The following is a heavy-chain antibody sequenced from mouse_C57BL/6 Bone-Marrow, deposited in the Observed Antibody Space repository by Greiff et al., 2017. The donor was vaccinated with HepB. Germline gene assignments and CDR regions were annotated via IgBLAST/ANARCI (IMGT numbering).Heavy chain of an antibody. D-gene: IGHD1-1*01. V-gene: IGHV1-55*01. CDR3: ARRFYYYGSSLDY. J-gene: IGHJ2*01. CDR2: IYPGSGST. CDR1: GYTFTSYW. Sequence: QVQLQQPGAELVKPGASVKMSCKASGYTFTSYWITWVKQRPGQGLEWIGDIYPGSGSTNYNEKFKSKATLTVDTSSSTAYMQLSSLTSEDSAVYYCARRFYYYGSSLDYWGQGTTLTVSS.